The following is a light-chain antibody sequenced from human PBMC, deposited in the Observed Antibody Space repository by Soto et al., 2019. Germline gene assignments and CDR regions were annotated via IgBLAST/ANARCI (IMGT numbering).Light chain of an antibody. CDR3: QQTYVIPRT. CDR1: QPVIKF. J-gene: IGKJ3*01. Sequence: DIQMTQSPSSLSASVGDRVTITCRASQPVIKFLNWYQHKPGTAPKVLIHSASTLQSGVPSRFSGSGSGTDFTLTISNLQPEDIATYYCQQTYVIPRTFGPGTKVNLK. CDR2: SAS. V-gene: IGKV1-39*01.